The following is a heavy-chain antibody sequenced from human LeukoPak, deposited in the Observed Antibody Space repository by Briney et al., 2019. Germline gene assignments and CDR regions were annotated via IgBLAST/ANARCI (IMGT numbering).Heavy chain of an antibody. CDR2: ISVSGRST. V-gene: IGHV3-23*01. J-gene: IGHJ4*02. CDR3: AKVDYYDSSGPFDY. Sequence: PGGSLRLSCAASGFTFSSYAMRWVRQAPGKGLEWVSGISVSGRSTYYADSVKGRFTISRDNSKNTLYLQMNSLRAEDTAVYYCAKVDYYDSSGPFDYWGQGTLVTVSS. D-gene: IGHD3-22*01. CDR1: GFTFSSYA.